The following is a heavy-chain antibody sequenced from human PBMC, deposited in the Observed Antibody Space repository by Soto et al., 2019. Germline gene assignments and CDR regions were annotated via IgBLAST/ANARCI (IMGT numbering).Heavy chain of an antibody. CDR3: ARRWAEGRADY. CDR1: GGSISSSNW. D-gene: IGHD3-16*01. Sequence: TSETLSLTCAVSGGSISSSNWWSWVRQPPGKGLQWIGEIYHSGSTNYIPSLKSRVTISVDKSRNQFSLKLSSVTAADTAVYYCARRWAEGRADYWGQGTLVTVSS. CDR2: IYHSGST. J-gene: IGHJ4*02. V-gene: IGHV4-4*02.